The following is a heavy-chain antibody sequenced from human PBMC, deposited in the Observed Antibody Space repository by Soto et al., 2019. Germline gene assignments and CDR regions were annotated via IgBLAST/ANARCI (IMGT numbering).Heavy chain of an antibody. Sequence: QVQLVQSGAEVKKPGASVKVSCKASGYSFTGHYIHWVRQAPGQGLEWMGWMKPKSGGTNSAQKFQGRITMTRDTSLSTAYMELIRLRPDDTAVYYCARDRGGNSVPLDCWGQGTLVTVSS. CDR1: GYSFTGHY. CDR3: ARDRGGNSVPLDC. V-gene: IGHV1-2*02. D-gene: IGHD2-21*02. CDR2: MKPKSGGT. J-gene: IGHJ4*02.